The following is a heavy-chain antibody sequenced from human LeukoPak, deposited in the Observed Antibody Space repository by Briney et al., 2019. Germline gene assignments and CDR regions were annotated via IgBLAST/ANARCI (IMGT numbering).Heavy chain of an antibody. V-gene: IGHV3-23*01. CDR1: GFAFSSYA. CDR2: ISGSGGGT. J-gene: IGHJ4*02. D-gene: IGHD6-13*01. Sequence: GGSLRLSCAASGFAFSSYAMSWVRQAPGKGLEWVSAISGSGGGTYYADSVKGRFTISRDNSKNTLYLQMNSLRAEDTAVYYCAKDLLAAGTGVFDYWGQGTLVTVSS. CDR3: AKDLLAAGTGVFDY.